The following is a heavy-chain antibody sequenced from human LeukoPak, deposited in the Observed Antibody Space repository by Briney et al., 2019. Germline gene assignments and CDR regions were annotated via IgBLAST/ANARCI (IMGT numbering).Heavy chain of an antibody. Sequence: ASVKVSCKVSGYTLTELSMHWVRQAPGKGLEWMGWINPNSGGTNYAQKFQGRVTMTRDTSISTAYMELSRLRSDDTAVYYCARAYYYYYMDVWGKGTTVTVSS. CDR2: INPNSGGT. CDR3: ARAYYYYYMDV. J-gene: IGHJ6*03. CDR1: GYTLTELS. V-gene: IGHV1-2*02.